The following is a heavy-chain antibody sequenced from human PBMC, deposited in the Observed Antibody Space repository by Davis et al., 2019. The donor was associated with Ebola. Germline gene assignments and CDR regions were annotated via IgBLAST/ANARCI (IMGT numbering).Heavy chain of an antibody. CDR1: VRTFRSYA. Sequence: SSVHVSCKASVRTFRSYAIRCVRLAPRQGRAWRGWNIPIIGIANYAQKFQGRVTITADESTSTAYMELSSLRSEDTAVYDCARDQSGRCDFDYWGQGVLVTVSS. CDR3: ARDQSGRCDFDY. CDR2: NIPIIGIA. V-gene: IGHV1-69*10. D-gene: IGHD2-8*01. J-gene: IGHJ4*02.